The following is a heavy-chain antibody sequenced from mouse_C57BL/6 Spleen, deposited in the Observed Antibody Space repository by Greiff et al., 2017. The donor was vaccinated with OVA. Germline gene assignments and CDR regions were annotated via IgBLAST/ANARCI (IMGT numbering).Heavy chain of an antibody. CDR2: IHPNSGST. V-gene: IGHV1-64*01. J-gene: IGHJ4*01. Sequence: QVQLKQPGAELVKPGASVKLSCKASGYTFTSYWMHWVKQRPGQGLEWIGMIHPNSGSTNYNEKFKSKATLTVDKSSSTAYMQLSSLTSEDSAVYYCARGAITTVHYYAMDYWGQGTSVTVSS. CDR1: GYTFTSYW. D-gene: IGHD1-1*01. CDR3: ARGAITTVHYYAMDY.